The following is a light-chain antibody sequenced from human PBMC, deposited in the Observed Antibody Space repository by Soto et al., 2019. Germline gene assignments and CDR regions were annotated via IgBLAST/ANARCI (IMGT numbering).Light chain of an antibody. CDR1: QSLLHSNGYNY. J-gene: IGKJ5*01. Sequence: DIVMTQSPLSLPVTPGEPASISCRSSQSLLHSNGYNYLDWYLQKPGQSPQLLIYLGSNRASGVPDRFSGSGSGTDFTLKISRVEAEDVGVYYCMHALQTHFAFGQGTRLEIK. CDR2: LGS. V-gene: IGKV2-28*01. CDR3: MHALQTHFA.